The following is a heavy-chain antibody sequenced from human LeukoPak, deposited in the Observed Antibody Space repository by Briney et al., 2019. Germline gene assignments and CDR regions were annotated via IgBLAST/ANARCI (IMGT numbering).Heavy chain of an antibody. V-gene: IGHV3-30-3*01. CDR2: ISYDGSIQ. CDR3: VGEVGSRQMNS. CDR1: GFIFSNHA. D-gene: IGHD1-26*01. Sequence: GGSLRLSCSVSGFIFSNHAMLWVRQAPGKGLECVAYISYDGSIQLYGDSVKGRFTISRDNSKDMLFLQMNSLRVDDTAIYYCVGEVGSRQMNSWGQGTLVTVSS. J-gene: IGHJ4*02.